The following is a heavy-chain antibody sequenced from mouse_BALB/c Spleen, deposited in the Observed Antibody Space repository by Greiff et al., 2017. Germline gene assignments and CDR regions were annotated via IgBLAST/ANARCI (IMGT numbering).Heavy chain of an antibody. J-gene: IGHJ1*01. CDR3: ARYYYGSSPYFDV. CDR1: GDSITSGY. CDR2: ISYSGST. V-gene: IGHV3-8*02. Sequence: EVKLQESGPSLVKPSQTLSLTCSVTGDSITSGYWNWIRKFPGNKLEYMGYISYSGSTYYNPSLKSRISITRDTSKNQYYLQLNSVTTEDTATYYCARYYYGSSPYFDVWGAGTTVTVSS. D-gene: IGHD1-1*01.